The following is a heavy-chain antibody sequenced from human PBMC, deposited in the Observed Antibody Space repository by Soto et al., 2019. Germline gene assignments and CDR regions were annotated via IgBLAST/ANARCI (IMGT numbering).Heavy chain of an antibody. Sequence: QVQLVQSGAEVKKPGSSVKVSCKASGGTFSSYAISWVRQAPGQGLEWMGGIIPIFGTANYAQKVQGRVTITADESTSTAYMELSSLRSEDTAVYYCARDPLNWNYDSSYFDYWGQGTLVTVSS. J-gene: IGHJ4*02. D-gene: IGHD1-7*01. CDR1: GGTFSSYA. CDR2: IIPIFGTA. CDR3: ARDPLNWNYDSSYFDY. V-gene: IGHV1-69*12.